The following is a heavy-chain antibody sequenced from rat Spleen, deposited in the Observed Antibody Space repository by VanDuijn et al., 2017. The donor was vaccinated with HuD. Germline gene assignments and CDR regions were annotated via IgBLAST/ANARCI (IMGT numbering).Heavy chain of an antibody. CDR3: TTGQLYAALFY. D-gene: IGHD1-10*01. J-gene: IGHJ2*01. CDR1: GLSFSNYD. Sequence: EVQLVESGGGLVQPGRSMKLSCAASGLSFSNYDMAWVRQAPTKGLEWVASISYDGTATYYRDSVKGRFTLSRDNAKSTLYLRMDSLRSEDTATYYCTTGQLYAALFYWGQGVMVTVSS. CDR2: ISYDGTAT. V-gene: IGHV5-20*01.